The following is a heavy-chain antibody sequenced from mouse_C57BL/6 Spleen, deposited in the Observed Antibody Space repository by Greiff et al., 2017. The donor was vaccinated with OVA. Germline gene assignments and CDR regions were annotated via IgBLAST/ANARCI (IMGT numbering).Heavy chain of an antibody. CDR2: IYPEDGAT. CDR1: GFNIKDYY. J-gene: IGHJ3*01. V-gene: IGHV14-2*01. CDR3: ARDGSSPFAY. Sequence: VQLQQSGAELVKPGASVKLSCTASGFNIKDYYMHWVKQRTEQGLEWIGRIYPEDGATNYAPNFQGKATITADTSSNTAYLQLSSLTSEDTAVYSCARDGSSPFAYWGQGTLVTVSA. D-gene: IGHD1-1*01.